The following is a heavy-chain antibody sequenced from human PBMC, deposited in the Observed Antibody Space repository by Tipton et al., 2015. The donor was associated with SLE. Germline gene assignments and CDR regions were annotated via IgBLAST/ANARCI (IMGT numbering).Heavy chain of an antibody. CDR2: ISSSSSYI. D-gene: IGHD6-13*01. CDR1: GFTFSSYA. V-gene: IGHV3-21*01. J-gene: IGHJ4*02. Sequence: SLRLSCAASGFTFSSYAMSWVRQAPGKGLEWVSSISSSSSYIYYADSVKGRFTISRDNAKNSLYLQMNSLRAEDTAVYYCARAQRKPSGYSSSWYKGVYFDYWGQGTLVTVSS. CDR3: ARAQRKPSGYSSSWYKGVYFDY.